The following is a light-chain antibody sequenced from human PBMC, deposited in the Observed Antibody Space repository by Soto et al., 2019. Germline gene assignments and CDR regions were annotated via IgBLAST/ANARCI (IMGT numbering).Light chain of an antibody. CDR1: SSDVGGYNY. Sequence: QSALTQPPSASGSLGKSVTISCTGTSSDVGGYNYVSWFQQRPGKGPKLMIYEVSKRPSGVPDRFSGSKSGNTASLTVSGLQADDEADYYCSSYVGSNNVLFGGGTKLTVL. V-gene: IGLV2-8*01. CDR2: EVS. CDR3: SSYVGSNNVL. J-gene: IGLJ2*01.